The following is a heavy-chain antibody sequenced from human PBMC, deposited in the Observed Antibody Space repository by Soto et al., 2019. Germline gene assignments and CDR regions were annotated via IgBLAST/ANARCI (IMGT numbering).Heavy chain of an antibody. CDR2: FNPILSMS. Sequence: SVKVSCKASGDTLNFYTINWVRQAPGLGLEWMGRFNPILSMSNSALRFQGRVTLTADKSTSTAYMVLSSLRSDDTAVYYCATSFGSGYRAFDYWGQGVLVTVSS. CDR3: ATSFGSGYRAFDY. V-gene: IGHV1-69*02. D-gene: IGHD3-10*01. J-gene: IGHJ4*02. CDR1: GDTLNFYT.